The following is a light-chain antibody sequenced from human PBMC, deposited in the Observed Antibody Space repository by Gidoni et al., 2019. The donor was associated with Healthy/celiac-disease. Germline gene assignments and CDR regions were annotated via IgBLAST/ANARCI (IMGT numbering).Light chain of an antibody. CDR3: QVWDSSSDHPV. Sequence: SYVLTQPPSVSVAPGKTARITCGGNNSGSKSVHWYQQKPGQAPVLVVYADSDRPSGIPERFSGSNSGNTATLTISRVEAGDEADYYCQVWDSSSDHPVFGGGTKLTVL. CDR1: NSGSKS. J-gene: IGLJ2*01. V-gene: IGLV3-21*03. CDR2: ADS.